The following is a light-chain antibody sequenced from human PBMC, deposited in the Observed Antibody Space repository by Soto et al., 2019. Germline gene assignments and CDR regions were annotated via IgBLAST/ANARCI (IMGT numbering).Light chain of an antibody. CDR3: SSYTTSNTRQIV. J-gene: IGLJ1*01. Sequence: LTQPASVSGSPGQSITISCTGTSSDVGGYNYVSWYQHHPGKAPKLMIYDVSNRPSGVSNRFSGSKSGNTASLTISGLQPEDEADYYCSSYTTSNTRQIVFGTGTKVTVL. CDR1: SSDVGGYNY. CDR2: DVS. V-gene: IGLV2-14*03.